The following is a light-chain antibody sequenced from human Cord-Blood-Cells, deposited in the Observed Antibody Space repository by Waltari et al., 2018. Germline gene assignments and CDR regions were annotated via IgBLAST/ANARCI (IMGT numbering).Light chain of an antibody. CDR3: QQRSNWPWT. Sequence: EIVLTPSPATLSLSPGERATLSCRASPSVSSYLAWYQQKPGQDPRLLIYDASNRATDIPTRFSGSGSGTDFTLTISSLEPEDFAVDYCQQRSNWPWTFGQGTKVEIK. V-gene: IGKV3-11*01. CDR2: DAS. CDR1: PSVSSY. J-gene: IGKJ1*01.